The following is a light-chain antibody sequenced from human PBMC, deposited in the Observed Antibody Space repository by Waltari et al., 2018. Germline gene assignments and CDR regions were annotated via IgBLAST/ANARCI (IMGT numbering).Light chain of an antibody. CDR2: AVS. CDR1: SSDIGYNKY. V-gene: IGLV2-14*01. Sequence: QSALTQPASVSGSPGQSITISCTGTSSDIGYNKYVSWYQQHPDKAPKLRIYAVSRRPSGVSKRVSGSKSGNTASLTISGLQAEDEADYYCSSYTTTSALVFGTGTKVSV. J-gene: IGLJ1*01. CDR3: SSYTTTSALV.